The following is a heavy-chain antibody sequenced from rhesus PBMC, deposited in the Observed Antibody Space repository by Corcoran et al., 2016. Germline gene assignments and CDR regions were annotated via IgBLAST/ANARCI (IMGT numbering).Heavy chain of an antibody. CDR2: IYGGRSST. CDR3: ARDSCTGGGCYAGSYNRFDV. D-gene: IGHD2-21*01. Sequence: QVQLQESGPGVVKPSETLSLTCAVSGGSISSGYDWSWIRQPPGKGMEWIGYIYGGRSSTTYHPSLKNRVTISTAASKNQFSLKLSSVTAAVAAVYSCARDSCTGGGCYAGSYNRFDVWGPGVLVTVSS. CDR1: GGSISSGYD. J-gene: IGHJ5-1*01. V-gene: IGHV4-76*01.